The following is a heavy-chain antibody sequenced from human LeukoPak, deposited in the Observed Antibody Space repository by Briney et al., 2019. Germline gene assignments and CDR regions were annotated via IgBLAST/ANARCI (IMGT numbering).Heavy chain of an antibody. D-gene: IGHD3-9*01. Sequence: PGGSLRLSCAASGFTFSSYSMNWVRQAPGKGLKWVGRIKSKTDGGTTDYAAPVKGRFTISRDDSKNTLYLQMNSLKTEDTAVYYSTTTAYDILTGYTDYFDYWGQGTLVTVSS. CDR3: TTTAYDILTGYTDYFDY. V-gene: IGHV3-15*01. CDR1: GFTFSSYS. CDR2: IKSKTDGGTT. J-gene: IGHJ4*02.